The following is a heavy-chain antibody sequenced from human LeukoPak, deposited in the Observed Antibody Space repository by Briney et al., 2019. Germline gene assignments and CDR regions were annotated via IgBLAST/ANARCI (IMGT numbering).Heavy chain of an antibody. CDR3: ARHIGHPVVPAAIGPYYYYYYMDV. J-gene: IGHJ6*03. CDR1: GYSFTSYW. Sequence: GESLKISCKGSGYSFTSYWIGWVRQMPGKGLEWMGIIYPGDSDTRYSPSFQGQVTISADKSISTAYLQWSSLKASDTAMCYCARHIGHPVVPAAIGPYYYYYYMDVWGKGTTVTVSS. CDR2: IYPGDSDT. V-gene: IGHV5-51*01. D-gene: IGHD2-2*01.